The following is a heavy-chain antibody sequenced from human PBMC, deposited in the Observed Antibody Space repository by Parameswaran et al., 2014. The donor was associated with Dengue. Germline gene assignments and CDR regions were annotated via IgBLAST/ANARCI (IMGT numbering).Heavy chain of an antibody. CDR3: ARQDDVYFDY. Sequence: WIRQPPGKGLEWIGSIYYSGSTYYNPSLKSRVTISVDTSKNQFSLKLSSVTAAGTAVYYCARQDDVYFDYWGQGTLVTVSS. J-gene: IGHJ4*02. D-gene: IGHD1-1*01. V-gene: IGHV4-39*01. CDR2: IYYSGST.